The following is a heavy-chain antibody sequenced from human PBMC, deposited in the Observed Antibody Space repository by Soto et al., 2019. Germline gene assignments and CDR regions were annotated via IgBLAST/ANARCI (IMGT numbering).Heavy chain of an antibody. D-gene: IGHD3-3*01. CDR2: IIPIFGTA. V-gene: IGHV1-69*13. J-gene: IGHJ4*02. Sequence: ASVKVSCKASGGTFSSYAISWVRQARGQGLEWMGGIIPIFGTANYAQKFQGRVTITADESTSTAYMELSSLRSEDTAVYYCAVTTYYDFWSGYAADYWGQGTLVTVSS. CDR1: GGTFSSYA. CDR3: AVTTYYDFWSGYAADY.